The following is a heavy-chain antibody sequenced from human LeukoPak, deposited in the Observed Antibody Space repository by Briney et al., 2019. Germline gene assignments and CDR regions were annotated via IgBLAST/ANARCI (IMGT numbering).Heavy chain of an antibody. CDR2: ISPYNGNT. Sequence: ASVKDSCKASGYTFTNYGIGWARQAPGQGLEWMGWISPYNGNTDYAQKLQGRVTMTTDTSTTTAYMELRSLRSDDTAVYYCARGDGGGVYWGPGTLVTVSS. CDR3: ARGDGGGVY. D-gene: IGHD3-16*01. J-gene: IGHJ4*02. CDR1: GYTFTNYG. V-gene: IGHV1-18*01.